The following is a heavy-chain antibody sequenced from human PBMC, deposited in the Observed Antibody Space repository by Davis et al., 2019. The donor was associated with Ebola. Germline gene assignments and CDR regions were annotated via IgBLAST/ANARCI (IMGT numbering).Heavy chain of an antibody. J-gene: IGHJ5*02. D-gene: IGHD3-10*01. V-gene: IGHV3-21*01. Sequence: GESLKISCAASGFSCSHYSLNWVRQAPGKGLEWVSSISSSSTYIYYADSVKGRFTISRGDAENSLYLQMNSLRAEDTAVYYCARGGFITELRWFDLWGQGTLVTVSS. CDR2: ISSSSTYI. CDR3: ARGGFITELRWFDL. CDR1: GFSCSHYS.